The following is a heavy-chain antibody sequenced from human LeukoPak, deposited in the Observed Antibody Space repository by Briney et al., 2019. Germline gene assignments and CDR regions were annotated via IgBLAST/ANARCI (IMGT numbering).Heavy chain of an antibody. J-gene: IGHJ4*02. V-gene: IGHV3-48*04. CDR1: GFTFSTYS. CDR3: ARERSFDY. CDR2: ISSGSGTI. Sequence: GGSLRLPCGASGFTFSTYSMNWVRQAPGEGLEWVSYISSGSGTIYYADSVKGRFTISRDNAKNSLYLQMNRLRAEDTAVYYRARERSFDYWGQGTLVTVSS.